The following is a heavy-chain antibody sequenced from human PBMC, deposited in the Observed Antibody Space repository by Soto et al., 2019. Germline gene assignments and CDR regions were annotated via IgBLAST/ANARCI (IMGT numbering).Heavy chain of an antibody. CDR3: AILTEGFPDTGPDFASDI. D-gene: IGHD2-8*02. CDR1: GFTLTSYG. V-gene: IGHV3-30*03. Sequence: QVQLVESGGGVAQPGRSLRLSCGGSGFTLTSYGVHWVRQALGKGLEWVAVISSDGSRKFYIDSVKGRFSLSRDNSENTLYLQMNSLRPKDTGVYYCAILTEGFPDTGPDFASDIWGQGTKVTVSS. CDR2: ISSDGSRK. J-gene: IGHJ3*02.